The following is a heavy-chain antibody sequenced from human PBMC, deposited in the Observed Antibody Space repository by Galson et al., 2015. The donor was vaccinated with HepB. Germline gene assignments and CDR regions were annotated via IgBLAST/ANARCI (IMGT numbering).Heavy chain of an antibody. CDR3: ARDRIVVVPAATRIAAAGAGGY. V-gene: IGHV1-18*01. D-gene: IGHD2-2*01. CDR1: GYTFTSYG. J-gene: IGHJ4*02. CDR2: ISAYNGNT. Sequence: SVKVSCKASGYTFTSYGISWVRQAPGQGLEWMGWISAYNGNTNYAQKLQGRVTMTTDTSTSTAYMELRSLRSDDTAVYYCARDRIVVVPAATRIAAAGAGGYWGQGTLVTVSS.